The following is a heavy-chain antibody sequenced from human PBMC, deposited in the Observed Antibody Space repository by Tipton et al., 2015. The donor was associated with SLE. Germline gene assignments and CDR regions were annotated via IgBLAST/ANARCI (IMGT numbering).Heavy chain of an antibody. CDR1: GGTFSSYA. Sequence: QLVQSGPEVKKPGSSVKVSCKASGGTFSSYAISWVRQAPGQGLEWMGGIIPIFGTATYAQNFQGRVSITADESTGTAYMELSSLRSEDTAVYYCATVVAAAGPPGEYFHHWGQGTLGTVSS. J-gene: IGHJ1*01. CDR2: IIPIFGTA. D-gene: IGHD6-13*01. V-gene: IGHV1-69*01. CDR3: ATVVAAAGPPGEYFHH.